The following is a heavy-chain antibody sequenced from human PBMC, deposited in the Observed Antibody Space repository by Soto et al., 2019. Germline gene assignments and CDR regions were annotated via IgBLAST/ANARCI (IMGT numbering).Heavy chain of an antibody. D-gene: IGHD2-15*01. CDR3: AKAEYCRRHFYYFMDL. J-gene: IGHJ6*03. V-gene: IGHV3-30*15. CDR1: GFTFRSYA. CDR2: ISHDGSVT. Sequence: QVQLVESGGGVVEPGRSLRLSCAASGFTFRSYAMHWVRQAPGKGLEWVAVISHDGSVTYYSESVKGRFTMSRDNSKDTLFLLMSSLRSEDTAICYCAKAEYCRRHFYYFMDLWGRGPTVNVSS.